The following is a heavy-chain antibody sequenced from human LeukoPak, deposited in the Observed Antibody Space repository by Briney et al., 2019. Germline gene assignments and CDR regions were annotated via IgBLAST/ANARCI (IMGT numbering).Heavy chain of an antibody. CDR3: AAHYYDSFDY. D-gene: IGHD3-22*01. Sequence: SETLSLTCTVSGGSISSYYWSWIRQPPGKGLEWIGYIYYSGSTNYNPSLKSRVTISVDTSKNQFSLKLSSVTAADTAVYYCAAHYYDSFDYWGQGTRVTVSS. CDR1: GGSISSYY. CDR2: IYYSGST. J-gene: IGHJ4*02. V-gene: IGHV4-59*01.